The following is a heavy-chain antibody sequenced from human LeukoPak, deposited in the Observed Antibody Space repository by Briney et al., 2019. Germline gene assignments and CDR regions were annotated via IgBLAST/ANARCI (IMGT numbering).Heavy chain of an antibody. J-gene: IGHJ3*02. CDR3: GRDLNWGAFDI. V-gene: IGHV3-23*01. D-gene: IGHD7-27*01. CDR1: GFTFSIYG. Sequence: PGGTLRLSCAASGFTFSIYGMSWVRQAPGKGLEWVSAISGNGGSTYYADSVRGRFTISRDNSRSMVWLQMNSLTAEDTAMYYCGRDLNWGAFDIRGLGTLVTVSS. CDR2: ISGNGGST.